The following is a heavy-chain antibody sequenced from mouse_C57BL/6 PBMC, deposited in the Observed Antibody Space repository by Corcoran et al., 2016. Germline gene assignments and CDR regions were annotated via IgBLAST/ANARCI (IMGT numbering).Heavy chain of an antibody. D-gene: IGHD2-4*01. Sequence: DVQLQESGPGLVKPSQSLSLTCSVTGYSITSGYYWNWIRQFPGNKLEWMGYISYDGSNNYNPSLKNRISITRDTSKNQFFLKLNSVTTEDTATYYCARAYYDYDADAMDYWGQGTSVTVSS. J-gene: IGHJ4*01. CDR1: GYSITSGYY. V-gene: IGHV3-6*01. CDR2: ISYDGSN. CDR3: ARAYYDYDADAMDY.